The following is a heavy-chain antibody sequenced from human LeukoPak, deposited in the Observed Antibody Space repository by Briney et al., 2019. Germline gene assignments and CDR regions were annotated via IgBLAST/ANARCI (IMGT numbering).Heavy chain of an antibody. V-gene: IGHV1-69*05. CDR3: ARDCNYGSSCGTPSLFDY. CDR1: GGTFSSYA. CDR2: IIPIFSTA. J-gene: IGHJ4*02. D-gene: IGHD6-13*01. Sequence: GASVKVSCKASGGTFSSYAISWVRQAPGQGLEWMGRIIPIFSTANYAQKSQGRVTITTDESTSTAYMELSSLRSEDTAVYYCARDCNYGSSCGTPSLFDYWGQGTLVTVSS.